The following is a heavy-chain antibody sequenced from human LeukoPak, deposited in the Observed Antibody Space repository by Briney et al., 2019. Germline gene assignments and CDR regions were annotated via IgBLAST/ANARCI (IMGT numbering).Heavy chain of an antibody. CDR1: GYTFTSYG. J-gene: IGHJ4*02. Sequence: ASVKVSCKASGYTFTSYGISWVRQAPGQGLEWMGWISAYAQKFQGRVTMTTDTSTSTAYMDLRSLRSDDTAVYYCARRFNYYDSSGYYEGFYIDYWGQGTLVTVSS. CDR2: ISAY. V-gene: IGHV1-18*01. CDR3: ARRFNYYDSSGYYEGFYIDY. D-gene: IGHD3-22*01.